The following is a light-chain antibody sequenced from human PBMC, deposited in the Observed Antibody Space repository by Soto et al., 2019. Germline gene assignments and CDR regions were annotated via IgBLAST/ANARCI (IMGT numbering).Light chain of an antibody. CDR2: GAS. Sequence: EIVMTQSPATLSVSPGERATLSCRASQSVSSNLAWYQQKPGQAPRLLIYGASTRATGIPARFSGSGSGTEFTLTFSSLQSEDFAVYYCQQYNNCPPWTFGQGTKVEIK. CDR3: QQYNNCPPWT. CDR1: QSVSSN. J-gene: IGKJ1*01. V-gene: IGKV3-15*01.